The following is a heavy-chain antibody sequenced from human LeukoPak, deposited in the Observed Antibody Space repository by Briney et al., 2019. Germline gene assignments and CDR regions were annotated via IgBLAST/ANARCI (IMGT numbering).Heavy chain of an antibody. CDR3: ARQLDYYDKRDY. CDR2: IYPGDSDT. Sequence: GESLKISCKGSGYSFTTYWIGWVRQMPGKGLEWMGIIYPGDSDTRYSPSFQGQVTISADKSSSTAYLQWRSLKASDTAMYYCARQLDYYDKRDYWGQGTLVTVAS. J-gene: IGHJ4*02. V-gene: IGHV5-51*01. CDR1: GYSFTTYW. D-gene: IGHD3-22*01.